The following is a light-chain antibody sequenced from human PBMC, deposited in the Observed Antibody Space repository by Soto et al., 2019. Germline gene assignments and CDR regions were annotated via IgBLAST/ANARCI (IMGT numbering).Light chain of an antibody. CDR2: DVS. J-gene: IGLJ2*01. CDR1: SSDVGGYNY. CDR3: CSYAGSYTFEGV. V-gene: IGLV2-11*01. Sequence: QSVLTQPRSVSGSPGQSVTISCTGTSSDVGGYNYVSWYQQHPGKAPKLMIYDVSKRPSGVPDRFSGSNSGNTASLTISGLQAEDEADYYCCSYAGSYTFEGVFGGGTKLTVL.